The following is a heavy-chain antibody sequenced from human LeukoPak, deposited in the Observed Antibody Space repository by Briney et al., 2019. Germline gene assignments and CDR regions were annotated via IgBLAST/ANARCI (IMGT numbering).Heavy chain of an antibody. CDR1: GFTFSSYA. Sequence: GRSLRLSCAASGFTFSSYAMHWVRQAPGNGLEWVAVISYDGSNKYYADSVKGRFTISRDNSKNTLYLQMNSLRAEDTAVYYCARGSYGSAYYYGMDVWGQGTTVTVSS. V-gene: IGHV3-30-3*01. J-gene: IGHJ6*02. CDR3: ARGSYGSAYYYGMDV. CDR2: ISYDGSNK. D-gene: IGHD3-10*01.